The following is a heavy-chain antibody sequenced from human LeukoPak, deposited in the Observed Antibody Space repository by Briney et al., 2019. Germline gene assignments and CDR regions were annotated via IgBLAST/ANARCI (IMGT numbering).Heavy chain of an antibody. CDR2: INHSGST. D-gene: IGHD2-15*01. Sequence: PSETLSLTCAVYGGSFSGYYWSWIRQPPGKGLEWIGEINHSGSTNYNPSLKSRVTISVDTSKNRFSLKLSSVTAADTAAYYCARGRSEDIVVVVAATDFDYWGQGTLVTVSS. CDR1: GGSFSGYY. V-gene: IGHV4-34*01. CDR3: ARGRSEDIVVVVAATDFDY. J-gene: IGHJ4*02.